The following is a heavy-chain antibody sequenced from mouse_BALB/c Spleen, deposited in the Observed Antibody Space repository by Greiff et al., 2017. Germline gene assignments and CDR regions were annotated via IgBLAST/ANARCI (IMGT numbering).Heavy chain of an antibody. D-gene: IGHD1-2*01. V-gene: IGHV5-6-4*01. CDR3: TRDNGTAIAY. Sequence: EVKLQESGGGLVKPGGSLKLSCAASGFTFSSYTMSWVRQTPEKRLEWVVTISSGGSYTYYPDSVKGRFTISRDNAKNTLYLQMSSLKSEDTAMYYCTRDNGTAIAYWGQGTLVTVAA. CDR1: GFTFSSYT. J-gene: IGHJ3*01. CDR2: ISSGGSYT.